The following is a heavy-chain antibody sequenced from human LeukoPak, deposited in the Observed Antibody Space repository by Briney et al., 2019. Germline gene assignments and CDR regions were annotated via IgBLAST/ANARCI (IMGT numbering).Heavy chain of an antibody. CDR3: ARDEIPSGT. CDR2: ISGSDRNT. D-gene: IGHD6-25*01. Sequence: PGGTLRLSCAASGFIFNNYALSWVRQTPGKGLEWVSAISGSDRNTYYADSVKGRFTISRDNSRSTVDLQMNSLRVEDTGIYYCARDEIPSGTWGQGTMVIVSS. CDR1: GFIFNNYA. J-gene: IGHJ3*01. V-gene: IGHV3-23*01.